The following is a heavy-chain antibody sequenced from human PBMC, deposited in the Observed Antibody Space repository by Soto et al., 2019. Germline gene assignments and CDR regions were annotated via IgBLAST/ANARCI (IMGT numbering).Heavy chain of an antibody. CDR2: IIPILGIA. CDR3: ERDGGTDQSY. CDR1: GGSFSSYS. J-gene: IGHJ4*02. D-gene: IGHD3-16*01. V-gene: IGHV1-69*04. Sequence: GASVKVSCKASGGSFSSYSISWVRQAPGQGLEWMGRIIPILGIANYAQKFQGRVTITADKSTSTAYMELSSLRFEDTAVYYCERDGGTDQSYCGQGTLVTVSS.